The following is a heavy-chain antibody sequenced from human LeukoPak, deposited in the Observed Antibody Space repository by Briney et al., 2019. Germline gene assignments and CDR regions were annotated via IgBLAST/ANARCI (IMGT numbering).Heavy chain of an antibody. CDR2: INPNSGGT. V-gene: IGHV1-2*02. J-gene: IGHJ4*02. CDR3: ARAYYDYVWGSYRLPSSFDY. Sequence: GASVKVSCKASGYTFTGYYMHWVRQAPGQGLEWMGWINPNSGGTNYAQKFQGRVTMTRDTSISTAYMELSRLRSDDTAVYYCARAYYDYVWGSYRLPSSFDYWGQGTLVTVFS. D-gene: IGHD3-16*02. CDR1: GYTFTGYY.